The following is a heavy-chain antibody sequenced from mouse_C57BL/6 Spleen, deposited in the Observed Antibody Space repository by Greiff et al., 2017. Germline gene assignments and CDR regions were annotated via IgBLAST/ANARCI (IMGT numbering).Heavy chain of an antibody. D-gene: IGHD2-2*01. CDR3: ARRSGGYDAYYAMDY. CDR2: IYPGDGDT. CDR1: GYAFSSYW. V-gene: IGHV1-80*01. Sequence: QVQLQQSGAELVKPGASVKISCKASGYAFSSYWMNWVKQRPGKGLEWIGQIYPGDGDTNYNGKFKGKATLTADKSSSTAYLQLSSLTSEDSAVYVCARRSGGYDAYYAMDYWGQGTSVTVSS. J-gene: IGHJ4*01.